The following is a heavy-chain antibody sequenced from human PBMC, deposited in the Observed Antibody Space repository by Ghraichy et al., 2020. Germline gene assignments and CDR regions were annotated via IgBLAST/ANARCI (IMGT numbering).Heavy chain of an antibody. V-gene: IGHV3-33*01. CDR3: KTNYYDSSGNCDL. J-gene: IGHJ2*01. Sequence: GGSLRLSCAASGFTFSSYGMHWVRQAPGKGLEWVAVIWYDGSNKYYADSVKGRFTISRDNSKNTLYLQMNSLRAEDTAVYYCKTNYYDSSGNCDLWGRGTLVTVSS. CDR1: GFTFSSYG. CDR2: IWYDGSNK. D-gene: IGHD3-22*01.